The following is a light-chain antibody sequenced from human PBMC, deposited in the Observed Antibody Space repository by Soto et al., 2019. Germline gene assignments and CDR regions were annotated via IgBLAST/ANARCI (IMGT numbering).Light chain of an antibody. J-gene: IGKJ4*01. CDR1: QSVGRH. Sequence: EILLTQSPATLSLSPGERATLSCRASQSVGRHLAWYQQKPGQAPRLLIYDASNSATGVPARFSGSGSGTDFTLSISSLEPEDYAVYYCQQRNNWPQATFGGGTKDEIK. CDR2: DAS. V-gene: IGKV3-11*01. CDR3: QQRNNWPQAT.